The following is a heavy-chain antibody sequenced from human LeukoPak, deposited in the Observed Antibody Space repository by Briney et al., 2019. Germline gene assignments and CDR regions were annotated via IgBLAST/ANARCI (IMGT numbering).Heavy chain of an antibody. V-gene: IGHV1-2*02. CDR2: INPASGGT. CDR3: ARERRGNWNQDFDY. CDR1: GYTFSDNY. J-gene: IGHJ4*02. Sequence: GASVKVSCETFGYTFSDNYIHWVRQAPGQRLEWMGWINPASGGTNYVQKFQGRDTMTRDASIRTAYMELSRLTSDDTAVYYCARERRGNWNQDFDYWGQGTLVPVSA. D-gene: IGHD1-1*01.